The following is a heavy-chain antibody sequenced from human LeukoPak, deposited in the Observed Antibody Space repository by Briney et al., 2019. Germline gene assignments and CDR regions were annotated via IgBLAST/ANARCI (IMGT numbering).Heavy chain of an antibody. Sequence: ASVKVSCKASGYTFTSYDINWVRQATGQGLEWMGWMNPNSGNTGYAQKFQGRVTMTRDTSISTAYMELSRLRSDDTAVYYCARDAGTSYYYGMDVWGQGTTATVSS. CDR2: MNPNSGNT. J-gene: IGHJ6*02. CDR1: GYTFTSYD. CDR3: ARDAGTSYYYGMDV. V-gene: IGHV1-8*01. D-gene: IGHD6-13*01.